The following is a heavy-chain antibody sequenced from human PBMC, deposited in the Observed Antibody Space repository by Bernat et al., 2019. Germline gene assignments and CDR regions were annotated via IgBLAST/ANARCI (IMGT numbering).Heavy chain of an antibody. CDR3: AIDMVRGIDPDAFDI. D-gene: IGHD2-21*01. J-gene: IGHJ3*02. CDR2: IWYDGSNK. Sequence: QVQLVESGGGVVQPGRSLRLSCAASGFTFSSYGMHWVRQAPGKGLEWVAVIWYDGSNKYYADSVKGRFTISRDNSKNTLYLQMNSLRAEDTAVYYCAIDMVRGIDPDAFDIWGQGTMVTVSS. V-gene: IGHV3-33*01. CDR1: GFTFSSYG.